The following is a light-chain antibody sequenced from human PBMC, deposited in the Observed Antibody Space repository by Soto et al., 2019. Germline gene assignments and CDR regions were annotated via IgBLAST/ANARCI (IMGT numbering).Light chain of an antibody. CDR1: QSLLQSNGNHY. J-gene: IGKJ1*01. CDR3: LHALQPPPA. Sequence: DIVLPQSPLSLPVTPGEPASMSCRSSQSLLQSNGNHYLDWYLQKPGQSPQLLIYLGSNRASGGPDRVSGSGSGTDITLKTSRVEADDVGVYYGLHALQPPPAFGQGTKVEIK. V-gene: IGKV2-28*01. CDR2: LGS.